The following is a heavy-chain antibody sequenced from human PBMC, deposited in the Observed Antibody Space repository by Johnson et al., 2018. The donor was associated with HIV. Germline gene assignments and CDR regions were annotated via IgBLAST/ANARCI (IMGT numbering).Heavy chain of an antibody. CDR2: ISYDGSNK. D-gene: IGHD5-18*01. CDR1: GFTFSSYG. CDR3: ARAPGYSRAFDI. J-gene: IGHJ3*02. Sequence: QVQLVESGGGLVQPGGSLRLSCAASGFTFSSYGMHWVRQAPGKGLEWVAVISYDGSNKYYADSVKGRFTISRDNSKNTLYLQMNRLRAEDTAVYYCARAPGYSRAFDIWGQGTMVTVSS. V-gene: IGHV3-30*03.